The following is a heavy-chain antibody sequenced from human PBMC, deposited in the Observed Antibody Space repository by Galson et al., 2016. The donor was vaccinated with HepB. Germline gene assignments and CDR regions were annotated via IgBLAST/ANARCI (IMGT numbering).Heavy chain of an antibody. V-gene: IGHV4-34*01. CDR2: INHSGST. J-gene: IGHJ3*02. Sequence: ETLSLTCTVYGGSFSGYYWSWIRQPPGKGLEWIGEINHSGSTNYNPSLKSRVSISVDTSKNQFSLKLRSVTAADTAVYYCATRRPLGPFDIWGQGTMVTVSS. D-gene: IGHD6-6*01. CDR1: GGSFSGYY. CDR3: ATRRPLGPFDI.